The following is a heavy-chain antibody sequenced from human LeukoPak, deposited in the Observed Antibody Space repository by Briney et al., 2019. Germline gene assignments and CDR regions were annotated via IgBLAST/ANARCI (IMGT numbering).Heavy chain of an antibody. CDR1: GFTFSSYA. V-gene: IGHV3-23*01. J-gene: IGHJ4*02. CDR2: ISGSGGST. CDR3: AKDITSLTKGYFDY. D-gene: IGHD1-20*01. Sequence: PGGSLRLSCAASGFTFSSYAMSWVRQAPGKGLEWVSAISGSGGSTYYADSVKGRFTISRDNSKNTLYLQMNSLRAEDTALYYCAKDITSLTKGYFDYWGQGTLVTVSS.